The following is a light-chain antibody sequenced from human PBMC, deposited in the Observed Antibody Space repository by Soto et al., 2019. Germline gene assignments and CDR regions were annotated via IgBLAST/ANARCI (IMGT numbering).Light chain of an antibody. CDR1: QRVGVN. CDR3: QQYDSWPRT. V-gene: IGKV3-15*01. J-gene: IGKJ1*01. CDR2: HAS. Sequence: EIVMTQSPASLSVSPGETATLSCRASQRVGVNLAWYQQKPGQAPRLLIYHASTRATGVPARFSGSASGTDFTLTISSLQSEDIAFFYCQQYDSWPRTVGQGTKVEIK.